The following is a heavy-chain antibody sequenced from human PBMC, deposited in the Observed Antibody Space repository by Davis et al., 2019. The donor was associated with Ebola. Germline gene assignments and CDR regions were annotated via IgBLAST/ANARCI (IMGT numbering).Heavy chain of an antibody. D-gene: IGHD3-10*01. CDR2: IKQDGSEK. CDR3: ARDSMASNYGSGTHWFDP. Sequence: GESLKISCAASGFTFSSYSMSWVRQAPGKGLEWVANIKQDGSEKYYVDSVKGRFTISRDNAKNSLYLQMNSLRAEDTAVYYCARDSMASNYGSGTHWFDPWGQGTLVTVSS. CDR1: GFTFSSYS. J-gene: IGHJ5*02. V-gene: IGHV3-7*03.